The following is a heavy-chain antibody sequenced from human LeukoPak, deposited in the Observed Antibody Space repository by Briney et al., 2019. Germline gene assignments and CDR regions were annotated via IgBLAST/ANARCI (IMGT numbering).Heavy chain of an antibody. J-gene: IGHJ6*02. CDR3: TTPEGAAALRGSYGMDV. Sequence: GGSLRLSCAASGFTFNNAWMSWVRQAPGKGVEWVGRIKSKTDGGTTDYAAPVKGRFTISRDDSKNPLYLQMNSLTTDDTAVYYCTTPEGAAALRGSYGMDVWGQGTTVTVSS. CDR2: IKSKTDGGTT. V-gene: IGHV3-15*01. D-gene: IGHD2-2*01. CDR1: GFTFNNAW.